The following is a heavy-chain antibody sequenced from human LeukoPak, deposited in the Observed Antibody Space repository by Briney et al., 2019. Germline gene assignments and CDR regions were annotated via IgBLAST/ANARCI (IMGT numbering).Heavy chain of an antibody. CDR3: ARVILERQVAYYYYYMDV. CDR2: ISSSGSTI. CDR1: GFTFSSYE. D-gene: IGHD1-1*01. J-gene: IGHJ6*03. Sequence: GGSLRLSCAASGFTFSSYEMNWVRQAPGKGLEWVSCISSSGSTIYYADSVKGRFTISRDNAKNSLYLQMNSLKAEDTGFYYCARVILERQVAYYYYYMDVWGKGTTVTISS. V-gene: IGHV3-48*03.